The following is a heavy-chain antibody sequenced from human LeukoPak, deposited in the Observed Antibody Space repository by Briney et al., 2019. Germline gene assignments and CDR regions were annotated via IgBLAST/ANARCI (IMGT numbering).Heavy chain of an antibody. CDR3: ERDLYTAMGIDY. CDR1: GFTFSSYA. CDR2: ISYDGSNK. D-gene: IGHD5-18*01. J-gene: IGHJ4*02. Sequence: PGGSLRLSCAASGFTFSSYAMHWVRQAPGKGLEWVAVISYDGSNKYYADSVKGRFTISRDNSKNTLYLQMNSLRAEDTAVYYCERDLYTAMGIDYWGQGHLVTVSS. V-gene: IGHV3-30*04.